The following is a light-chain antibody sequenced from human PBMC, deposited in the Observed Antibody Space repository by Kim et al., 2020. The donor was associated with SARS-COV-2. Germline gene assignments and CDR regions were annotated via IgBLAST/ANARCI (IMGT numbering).Light chain of an antibody. J-gene: IGKJ5*01. CDR2: DAS. Sequence: ATRSLVPGERATLSCRASQGVATYLAWYQQKPGQAPRLLIYDASKRATGIPARFRGSGSGTDFTLTIGTLEPEDSAVYYCQQRGNFGQGTRLEIK. CDR1: QGVATY. V-gene: IGKV3-11*01. CDR3: QQRGN.